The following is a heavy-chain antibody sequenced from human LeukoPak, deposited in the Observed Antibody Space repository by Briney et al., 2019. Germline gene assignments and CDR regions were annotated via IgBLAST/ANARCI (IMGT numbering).Heavy chain of an antibody. Sequence: GGSLRLSCAASGFTFSDYYMSWIRQAPGKWPEWVSYISSSSSYTNYADSVKGRFTISRDNAKNSLYLQMNSLRAEDTAVYHCARGEGSSGWYGVDYWGQGTLVTVSS. CDR3: ARGEGSSGWYGVDY. V-gene: IGHV3-11*06. J-gene: IGHJ4*01. CDR2: ISSSSSYT. D-gene: IGHD6-19*01. CDR1: GFTFSDYY.